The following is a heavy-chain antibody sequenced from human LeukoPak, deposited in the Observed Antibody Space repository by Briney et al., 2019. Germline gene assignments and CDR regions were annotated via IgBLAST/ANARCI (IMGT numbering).Heavy chain of an antibody. CDR2: ISSSSTI. J-gene: IGHJ4*02. V-gene: IGHV3-48*01. Sequence: GGSLRLSCAASGFTFSSYSMNWVRQAPGKGLEWVSYISSSSTIYYADSVKGRFNISRDNAKNSLYLQMNSLRAEDTAVYYCAREPGDIVAPPDYWGQGTLVTVSS. CDR1: GFTFSSYS. CDR3: AREPGDIVAPPDY. D-gene: IGHD2-21*01.